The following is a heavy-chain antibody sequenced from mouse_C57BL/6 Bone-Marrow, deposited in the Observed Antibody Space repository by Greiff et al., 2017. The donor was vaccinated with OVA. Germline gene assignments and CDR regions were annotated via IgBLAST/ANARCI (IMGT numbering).Heavy chain of an antibody. CDR3: ARPYYGSSYDY. Sequence: VQLQQSGAELARPGASVKMSCKASGYPFTSYTMHWVKQRPGQGLEWIGYINTSSGYTKYNQKFKDKATLTADKSSSTASMQLSSLTSEDSAVYYCARPYYGSSYDYWGQGTTLTVSS. V-gene: IGHV1-4*01. CDR1: GYPFTSYT. J-gene: IGHJ2*01. D-gene: IGHD1-1*01. CDR2: INTSSGYT.